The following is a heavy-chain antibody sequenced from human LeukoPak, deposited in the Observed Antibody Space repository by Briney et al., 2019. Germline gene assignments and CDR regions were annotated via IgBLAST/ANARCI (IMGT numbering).Heavy chain of an antibody. D-gene: IGHD3-10*01. CDR2: IWSDGRNK. CDR3: ARGGSGSYYNSPDY. V-gene: IGHV3-33*01. Sequence: GESLRLSCVASGFTFSKYGMHWVRQAPGKGLEWMAVIWSDGRNKFYADSVKGRFTISRDNAKNSLYLQMNSLRAEDTAVYYCARGGSGSYYNSPDYWGQGTLVTVSS. CDR1: GFTFSKYG. J-gene: IGHJ4*02.